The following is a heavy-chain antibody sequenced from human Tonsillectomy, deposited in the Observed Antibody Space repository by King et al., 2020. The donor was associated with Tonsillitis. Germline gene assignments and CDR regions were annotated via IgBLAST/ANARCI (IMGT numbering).Heavy chain of an antibody. J-gene: IGHJ4*02. CDR3: ARMDSGGYGWADY. V-gene: IGHV4-61*01. CDR1: GGSVSSGSYY. D-gene: IGHD1-26*01. CDR2: IYYSGST. Sequence: QVQLVESGPGLVKPSETLSLTCTVSGGSVSSGSYYWSWIRQPPGKGLEWIGYIYYSGSTNYNPSLKSRVTISVDTSKNQFSLKLSSVTAADTAVYYCARMDSGGYGWADYWGQGTLVTVSS.